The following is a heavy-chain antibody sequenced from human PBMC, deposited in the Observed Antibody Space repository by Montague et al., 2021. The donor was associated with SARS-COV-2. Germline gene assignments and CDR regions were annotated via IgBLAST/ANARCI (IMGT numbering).Heavy chain of an antibody. J-gene: IGHJ4*02. V-gene: IGHV4-39*01. CDR1: GGSISSPDYY. CDR3: ARQLPSSCDTNKCYPYYCDG. Sequence: SETLSLTCTVSGGSISSPDYYWGWIRQSPGKGLEWKVSITYTARTYYNLTLRSSVSLSMDTSKNSFSLSLSSVTDADTAVYFCARQLPSSCDTNKCYPYYCDGWGQGALVTVSS. CDR2: ITYTART. D-gene: IGHD2-8*01.